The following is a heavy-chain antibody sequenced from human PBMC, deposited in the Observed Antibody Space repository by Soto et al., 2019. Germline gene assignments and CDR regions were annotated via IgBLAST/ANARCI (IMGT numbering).Heavy chain of an antibody. CDR3: AKYRWGATTVTSIN. Sequence: EVQLLESGGDLVEPGGSLRLSCVGSGFTFSSYPMNWVRQAPGKGLEWVSAISGTSDMTYYANSVTGRFTISRDNSQNALYLQVSSRRVEDTAIYYCAKYRWGATTVTSINWGRGNLVTVSS. CDR2: ISGTSDMT. D-gene: IGHD4-4*01. J-gene: IGHJ1*01. CDR1: GFTFSSYP. V-gene: IGHV3-23*01.